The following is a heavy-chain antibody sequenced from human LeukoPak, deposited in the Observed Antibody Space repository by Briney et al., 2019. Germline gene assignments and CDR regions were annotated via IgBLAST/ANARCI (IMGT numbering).Heavy chain of an antibody. Sequence: SETLSLTCAVSGGSISSYYWSWIRQHPGKGLEWIGYIYYSGSTYYNPSLKSRVSMSVDTSKNQFSLKLSSVTAADTAVYYCARDSSGYYYFDYWGQGTLVTVSS. CDR3: ARDSSGYYYFDY. V-gene: IGHV4-59*06. J-gene: IGHJ4*02. D-gene: IGHD3-22*01. CDR1: GGSISSYY. CDR2: IYYSGST.